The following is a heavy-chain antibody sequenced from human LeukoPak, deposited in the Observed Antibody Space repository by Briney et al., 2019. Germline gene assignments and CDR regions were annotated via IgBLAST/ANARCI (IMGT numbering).Heavy chain of an antibody. CDR1: GGSISGYF. Sequence: PSETLSLTCSVSGGSISGYFWSWIRQPPGKGLEWIGYIYSSGNTNYNSSLKSRLTISIDTSKKQFSLRLSSVTAADTAVYYCARHMGLGYSYGYPYFDYWGQGTLVTVSS. V-gene: IGHV4-59*01. CDR2: IYSSGNT. J-gene: IGHJ4*02. CDR3: ARHMGLGYSYGYPYFDY. D-gene: IGHD5-18*01.